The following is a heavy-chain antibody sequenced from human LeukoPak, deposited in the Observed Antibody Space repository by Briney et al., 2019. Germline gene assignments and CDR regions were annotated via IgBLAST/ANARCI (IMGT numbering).Heavy chain of an antibody. Sequence: SETLSLTCTVSGVSISSGGYYWSWIRQHPGKGQEWIGYIYYSGSTYYNPSLKSRVTISVDTSKNQFSLKLSSVTAADTAVYYCARGGEVPAATTSGFDYWGQGTLVTVSS. CDR3: ARGGEVPAATTSGFDY. CDR2: IYYSGST. J-gene: IGHJ4*02. V-gene: IGHV4-31*03. D-gene: IGHD2-2*01. CDR1: GVSISSGGYY.